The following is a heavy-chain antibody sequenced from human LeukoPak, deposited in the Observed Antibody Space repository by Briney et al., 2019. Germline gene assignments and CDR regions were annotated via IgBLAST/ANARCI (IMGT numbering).Heavy chain of an antibody. CDR1: GFSFGEYP. J-gene: IGHJ4*02. Sequence: GGSLRLSCTTSGFSFGEYPMNWFRQAPGKGLEWVGFIRNKAFGGTSEYAASVKGRFTISRDDSKNIAYLQMNSLKTEDTAVYYRGVVVGGVDFLGQGTLVTVSS. CDR3: GVVVGGVDF. CDR2: IRNKAFGGTS. V-gene: IGHV3-49*03. D-gene: IGHD2-15*01.